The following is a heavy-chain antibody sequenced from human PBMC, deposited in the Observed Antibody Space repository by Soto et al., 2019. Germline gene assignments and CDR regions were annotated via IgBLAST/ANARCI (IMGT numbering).Heavy chain of an antibody. V-gene: IGHV4-59*01. CDR1: GGSISSYY. Sequence: NPSETLSLTCTVSGGSISSYYWSWIRQPPGKGLEWIGYIYYSGSTNYNPSLKSRVTISVDTSKNQFSLKLSSVTAADTAVYYCARERSGWYVGWLDPWGQGTLVTVSS. CDR3: ARERSGWYVGWLDP. D-gene: IGHD6-19*01. J-gene: IGHJ5*02. CDR2: IYYSGST.